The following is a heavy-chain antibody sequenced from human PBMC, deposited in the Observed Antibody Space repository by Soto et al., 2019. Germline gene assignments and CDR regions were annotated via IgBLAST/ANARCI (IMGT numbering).Heavy chain of an antibody. D-gene: IGHD2-15*01. Sequence: SETLSLTCTVSGGSISSYYWRWIRQPAGKGLAWIAAIYTSGSTNYNPSLKSRGTMSVETYKNQFSLKLSSVTAADTAVYYCARGGYCSGGSCYAGAGYDYYYGMDVWGQGTTVTVSS. CDR3: ARGGYCSGGSCYAGAGYDYYYGMDV. CDR1: GGSISSYY. V-gene: IGHV4-4*07. CDR2: IYTSGST. J-gene: IGHJ6*02.